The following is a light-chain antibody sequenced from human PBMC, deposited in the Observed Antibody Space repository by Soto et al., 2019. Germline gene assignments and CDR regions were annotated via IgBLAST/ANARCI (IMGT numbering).Light chain of an antibody. CDR1: QSVSSSS. CDR2: GAS. V-gene: IGKV3-20*01. J-gene: IGKJ2*01. CDR3: QLYGASPKYT. Sequence: EIVLIQSPGTLSLSPGQRATLSCRASQSVSSSSLAWYQQRPGQAPRLLIYGASRRATGIPDRFSGSGSGTDFTLTISRLEPEDFAVYYCQLYGASPKYTFGQGTKLEIK.